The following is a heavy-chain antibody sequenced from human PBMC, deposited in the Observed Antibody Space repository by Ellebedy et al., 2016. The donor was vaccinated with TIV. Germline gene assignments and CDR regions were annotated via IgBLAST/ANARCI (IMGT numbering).Heavy chain of an antibody. J-gene: IGHJ4*02. V-gene: IGHV4-59*12. CDR1: GGSISSFY. CDR2: IYHSGST. Sequence: MPSETLSLTCTVSGGSISSFYWSWIRQPPGKGLEWIGYIYHSGSTNYNPSLKSRVTISVDTSKNQFSLKLSSVTAADTAVYYCASGYSSGWLDYWGQGTLVTVSS. CDR3: ASGYSSGWLDY. D-gene: IGHD6-19*01.